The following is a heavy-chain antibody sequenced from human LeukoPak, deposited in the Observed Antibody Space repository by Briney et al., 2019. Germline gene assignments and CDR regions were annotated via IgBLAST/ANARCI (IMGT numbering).Heavy chain of an antibody. D-gene: IGHD2-21*02. CDR3: ARVHPYCGGDCYSGDDAFDI. V-gene: IGHV4-39*07. Sequence: SETLSLTCTVSGGSISSSSYYWGWIRQPPGKGLEWIGSFYYSGSTYYNPSLKSRVTISVDTSKNQFSLKLSSVTAADTAVYYCARVHPYCGGDCYSGDDAFDIWDQGTMVTVSS. J-gene: IGHJ3*02. CDR1: GGSISSSSYY. CDR2: FYYSGST.